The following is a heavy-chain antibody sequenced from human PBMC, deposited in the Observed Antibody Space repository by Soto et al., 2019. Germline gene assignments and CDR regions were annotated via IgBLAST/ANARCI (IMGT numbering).Heavy chain of an antibody. CDR2: INHSGST. D-gene: IGHD2-2*02. CDR3: ARGLLYSGNWFDP. J-gene: IGHJ5*02. CDR1: GGSFSGYY. V-gene: IGHV4-34*01. Sequence: SETLSLTCAVYGGSFSGYYWSWIRQPPGKGPECIGEINHSGSTNYNPSLKCRVTISVDTSNNQFSLKLGSVTAADTAVYYCARGLLYSGNWFDPWGQGTLGAVSS.